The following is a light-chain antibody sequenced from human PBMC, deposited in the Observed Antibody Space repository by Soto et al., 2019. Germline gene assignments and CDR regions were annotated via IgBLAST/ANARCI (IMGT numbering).Light chain of an antibody. J-gene: IGLJ2*01. CDR2: EVS. V-gene: IGLV2-14*01. CDR3: SSYTRSSTRV. Sequence: QSALTQPASVSGSPGQSITISCTGTSSDVGGYNYVSWYQQHPGKAPKLMIYEVSNRPSGVSNRFSGSKSGNTASLTISGLQDEDEDDYYCSSYTRSSTRVFGGGTKVTVL. CDR1: SSDVGGYNY.